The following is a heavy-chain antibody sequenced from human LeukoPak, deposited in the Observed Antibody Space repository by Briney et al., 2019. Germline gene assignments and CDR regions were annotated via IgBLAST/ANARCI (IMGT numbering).Heavy chain of an antibody. V-gene: IGHV3-9*01. D-gene: IGHD3-22*01. CDR2: ISWNSGSI. CDR1: GFTFDDYA. J-gene: IGHJ4*02. Sequence: SLRLSCAASGFTFDDYAMHWVRQAPGKGLEWVSGISWNSGSIGYADSVKGRFTISRDNAKNSLYLQMNSLRAEDTALYYCARFSGYGPFFDYWGQGTLVTVSS. CDR3: ARFSGYGPFFDY.